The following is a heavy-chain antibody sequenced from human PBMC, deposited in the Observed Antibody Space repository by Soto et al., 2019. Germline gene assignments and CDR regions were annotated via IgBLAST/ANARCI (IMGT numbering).Heavy chain of an antibody. J-gene: IGHJ3*02. Sequence: QMQLVQSGAEVKKPVASVKVSCKASGYTFTGYYMHWVRQAPGQGLEWMGWINPNSGGTKYKQKFQGWVTMTRDTSISTAYMELSRLRSDDTAVYYCARDAIAAAGTSAFDIWGQGTMVTVSP. CDR2: INPNSGGT. D-gene: IGHD6-13*01. V-gene: IGHV1-2*04. CDR3: ARDAIAAAGTSAFDI. CDR1: GYTFTGYY.